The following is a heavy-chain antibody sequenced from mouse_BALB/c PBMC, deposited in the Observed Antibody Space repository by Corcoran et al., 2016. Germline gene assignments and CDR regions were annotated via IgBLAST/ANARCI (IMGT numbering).Heavy chain of an antibody. CDR2: ISYDGSN. V-gene: IGHV3-6*02. CDR1: GYSITSGYY. D-gene: IGHD2-4*01. CDR3: ARSTMITSYRYFDV. J-gene: IGHJ1*01. Sequence: DVQLQESGPGLVKPSQSLSLTCSVTGYSITSGYYWNWIRQFPGNKLEWMGYISYDGSNNYNPSLKNGISITLDTSKNQFFLKLNSVTTEDTATYYCARSTMITSYRYFDVWGAGTTVTVSS.